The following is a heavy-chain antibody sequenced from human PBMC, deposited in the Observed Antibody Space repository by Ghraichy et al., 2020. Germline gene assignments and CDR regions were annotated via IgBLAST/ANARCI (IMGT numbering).Heavy chain of an antibody. CDR2: IYSGGST. Sequence: GGSLRLSCAASGFTVSSNYMSWVRQAPGKGLEWVSVIYSGGSTYYADSVKGQFTISRDNSKNTLYMQMNSLRDEDTAVYYCARRVTTATIGMDVWGQGTSVTVSS. V-gene: IGHV3-53*01. J-gene: IGHJ6*02. D-gene: IGHD4-17*01. CDR3: ARRVTTATIGMDV. CDR1: GFTVSSNY.